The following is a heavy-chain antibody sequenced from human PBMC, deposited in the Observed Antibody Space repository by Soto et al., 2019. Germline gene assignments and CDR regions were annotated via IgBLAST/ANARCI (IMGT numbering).Heavy chain of an antibody. CDR1: GFTFSSYA. Sequence: QVQLVESGGGVVQPGRSLRLSCAASGFTFSSYAMHWVRQAPGKGLEWVAVISYDGSNKYYADSVKGRFTISRDNSKNTLYLQMNSLRAEDTAVYYCARDHGITGENYYGMDVWGQGTTVTVSS. CDR2: ISYDGSNK. J-gene: IGHJ6*02. V-gene: IGHV3-30-3*01. CDR3: ARDHGITGENYYGMDV. D-gene: IGHD1-20*01.